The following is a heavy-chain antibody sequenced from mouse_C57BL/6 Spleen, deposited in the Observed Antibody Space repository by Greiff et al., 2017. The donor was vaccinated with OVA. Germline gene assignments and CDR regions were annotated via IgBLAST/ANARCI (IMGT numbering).Heavy chain of an antibody. J-gene: IGHJ3*01. D-gene: IGHD1-1*01. V-gene: IGHV1-69*01. CDR1: GYTFTSYW. CDR3: ARSPGNSPWFAY. Sequence: QVQLQQPGAELVMPGASVKLSCKASGYTFTSYWMHWVKQRPGQGLEWIGEIDPSDSYTNYNQKFKGKSTLTVDKSSSTAYMQLSSLTSEDSAVYYCARSPGNSPWFAYWGQGTLVTVSA. CDR2: IDPSDSYT.